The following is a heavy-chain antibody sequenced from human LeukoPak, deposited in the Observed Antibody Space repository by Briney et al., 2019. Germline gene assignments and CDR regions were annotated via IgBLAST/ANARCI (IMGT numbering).Heavy chain of an antibody. D-gene: IGHD6-13*01. J-gene: IGHJ4*02. Sequence: ASVKVSCKASGYTFTSYYMHWVRQAPGQGLEWMGIINPSGGSTSYAQKFQGRVTMTRDMSTSTVYMELSSLRSEDTAVYYCARGSRRKLAAAGSDYWGQGTLVTVSS. CDR3: ARGSRRKLAAAGSDY. CDR1: GYTFTSYY. V-gene: IGHV1-46*01. CDR2: INPSGGST.